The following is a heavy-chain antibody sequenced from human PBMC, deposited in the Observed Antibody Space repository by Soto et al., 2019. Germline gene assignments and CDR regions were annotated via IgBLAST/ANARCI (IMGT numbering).Heavy chain of an antibody. CDR3: ARDGGPVVITFDF. J-gene: IGHJ4*02. Sequence: EVQLLESGGGWVKPGGSLRLSCVVSGLSFDTYAMSWVRQAPGKGLEWVSVISGSGGNIWYADSVKDRFTISRDNSKNTLYLQMISLRVEDTAVYYCARDGGPVVITFDFWGQGTLVTVSS. D-gene: IGHD3-22*01. CDR2: ISGSGGNI. V-gene: IGHV3-23*01. CDR1: GLSFDTYA.